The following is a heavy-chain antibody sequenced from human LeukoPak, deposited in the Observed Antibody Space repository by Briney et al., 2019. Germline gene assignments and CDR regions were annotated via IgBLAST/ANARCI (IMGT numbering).Heavy chain of an antibody. CDR2: IFDSGST. J-gene: IGHJ4*02. Sequence: SETLSLTCTVSGVSISSYYWTWIRQPPGKGLEWIGYIFDSGSTNYNPSLKSRVTISVDTSKNQFSLKLRSVTAADTAMYYCARGYCSGGSCYPIDSWGQGTLVTVSS. CDR3: ARGYCSGGSCYPIDS. D-gene: IGHD2-15*01. CDR1: GVSISSYY. V-gene: IGHV4-59*01.